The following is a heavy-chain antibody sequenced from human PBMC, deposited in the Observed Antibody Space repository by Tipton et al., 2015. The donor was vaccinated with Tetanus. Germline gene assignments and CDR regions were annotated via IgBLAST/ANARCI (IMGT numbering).Heavy chain of an antibody. J-gene: IGHJ2*01. CDR2: INHSGST. CDR3: ARGGSYSYGPRGFDL. V-gene: IGHV4-34*01. CDR1: GDSVSTGNFH. D-gene: IGHD5-18*01. Sequence: TLSLTCTVSGDSVSTGNFHWSWIRQSPGKGLEWIGEINHSGSTTYSPSFKSRVTISVDTPKNQFSLKLTSLTVADTAVYYCARGGSYSYGPRGFDLWGRGTLVTVSS.